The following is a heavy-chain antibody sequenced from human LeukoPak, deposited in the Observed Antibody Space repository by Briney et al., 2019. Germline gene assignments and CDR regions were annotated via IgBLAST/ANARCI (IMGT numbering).Heavy chain of an antibody. CDR2: IWYDGSNK. CDR3: ARAGIVGLYYYYMDV. D-gene: IGHD2-21*01. J-gene: IGHJ6*03. CDR1: GFTFSSYA. V-gene: IGHV3-33*08. Sequence: PGGSLRLSCAASGFTFSSYAMHWVRQAPGKGLEWVAVIWYDGSNKYYADSVKGRFTISRDNSKNTLYLQVNSLRAEDTAVYYCARAGIVGLYYYYMDVWGKGTTVTVSS.